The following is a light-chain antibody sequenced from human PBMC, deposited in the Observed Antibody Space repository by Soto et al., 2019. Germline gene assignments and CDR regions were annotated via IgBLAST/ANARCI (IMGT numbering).Light chain of an antibody. V-gene: IGLV1-44*01. Sequence: QAVVTQPPSASGTPGQRITISCSGSNSNIGDNTVNWFQQLPGAAPRLLISTNNQRPSGVPDRFSGSKSGTSGSLAISGLQSEDEADYYCASWDDRLNGVVFGGGIKLTVL. CDR2: TNN. CDR3: ASWDDRLNGVV. J-gene: IGLJ2*01. CDR1: NSNIGDNT.